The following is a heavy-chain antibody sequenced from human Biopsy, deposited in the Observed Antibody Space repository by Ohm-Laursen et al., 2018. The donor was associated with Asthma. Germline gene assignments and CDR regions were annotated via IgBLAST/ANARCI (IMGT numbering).Heavy chain of an antibody. CDR3: ARAADYSHYYGIDV. CDR2: ISVYNGNT. J-gene: IGHJ6*02. V-gene: IGHV1-18*01. CDR1: GYTFNSAG. Sequence: GASVKVSCKTSGYTFNSAGITRVRQAPGQGLEWMGWISVYNGNTKVAQKLQDRVTMITDTSTSTAYMELRSMRSDDTAVYFCARAADYSHYYGIDVWGQGTTVTVS. D-gene: IGHD3-10*01.